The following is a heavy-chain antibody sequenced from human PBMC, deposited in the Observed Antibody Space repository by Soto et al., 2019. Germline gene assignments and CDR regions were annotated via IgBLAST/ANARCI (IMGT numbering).Heavy chain of an antibody. CDR1: GYTFTSYD. D-gene: IGHD2-8*01. CDR2: MNPNSGNT. J-gene: IGHJ5*02. V-gene: IGHV1-8*01. CDR3: ARGPPGYCTNGVCYIWFDP. Sequence: ASVKVSCKASGYTFTSYDINWVRQATGQGLEWMGWMNPNSGNTGYAQKFQGRVTMTRNTSISTAYMELSSLRSEDTAVYYCARGPPGYCTNGVCYIWFDPWGQGTLVTVSS.